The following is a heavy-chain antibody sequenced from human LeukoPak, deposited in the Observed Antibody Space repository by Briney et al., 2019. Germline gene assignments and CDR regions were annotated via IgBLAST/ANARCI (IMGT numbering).Heavy chain of an antibody. J-gene: IGHJ6*02. V-gene: IGHV4-61*01. Sequence: PSETLSLTCTVSGGSVSSGSYYWGWIRQPPGKGLEWIGYIYYSGSTNYNPSLKTRVTISVDTSKNQFSLRLSSVTAADTAVYCCARVDSSGYYYVYYYGMDVWGQGTTVTVSS. CDR1: GGSVSSGSYY. CDR2: IYYSGST. CDR3: ARVDSSGYYYVYYYGMDV. D-gene: IGHD3-22*01.